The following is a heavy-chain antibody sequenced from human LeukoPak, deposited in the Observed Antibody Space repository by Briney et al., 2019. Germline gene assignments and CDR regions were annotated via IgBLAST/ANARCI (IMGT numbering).Heavy chain of an antibody. CDR2: IKQDGSEK. CDR3: ARGFSGYYYDLFDY. CDR1: GFTFSSYW. D-gene: IGHD3-22*01. V-gene: IGHV3-7*01. J-gene: IGHJ4*02. Sequence: PGGSPRLSCAASGFTFSSYWMSWVCQAPGKGLEWVANIKQDGSEKYYVDSVKGRFTISRDNAKNSLYLQMNSLRAEDTAVYYCARGFSGYYYDLFDYWGQGTLVTVSS.